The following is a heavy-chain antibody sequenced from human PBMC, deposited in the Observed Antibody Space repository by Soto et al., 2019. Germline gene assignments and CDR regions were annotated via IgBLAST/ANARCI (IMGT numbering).Heavy chain of an antibody. CDR1: GFIFSSYG. CDR2: IWFDGSNE. V-gene: IGHV3-33*01. J-gene: IGHJ4*02. CDR3: ARAMAATPPFDY. D-gene: IGHD1-26*01. Sequence: QVQLVESGGGVVQPGGSLRLSCAASGFIFSSYGMHWVRQAPGKGLEWVAVIWFDGSNEYYADSVKGRFTISRDNSKNTFNLQRNSRRPDDTAVYYCARAMAATPPFDYGGQGTDVPVPS.